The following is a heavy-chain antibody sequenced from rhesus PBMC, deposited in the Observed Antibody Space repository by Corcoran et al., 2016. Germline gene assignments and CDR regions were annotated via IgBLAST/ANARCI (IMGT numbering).Heavy chain of an antibody. D-gene: IGHD5-30*01. CDR3: ASPGYSGYSYLDY. J-gene: IGHJ4*01. CDR2: ISSGGNT. V-gene: IGHV3-103*01. CDR1: GFTFSSYA. Sequence: EVQLVESGGGLAKPGGSLRLSCAASGFTFSSYAMHWVRQAPGKGLEWVSAISSGGNTYSAGSLKGRFTLSRDNSKNTLSLQMNSLRGEDTAVYYCASPGYSGYSYLDYWGQGVLVTVSS.